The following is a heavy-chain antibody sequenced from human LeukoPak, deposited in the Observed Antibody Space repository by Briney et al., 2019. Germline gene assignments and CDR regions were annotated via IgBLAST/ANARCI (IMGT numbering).Heavy chain of an antibody. V-gene: IGHV3-7*03. Sequence: GGSLRLSCAASGFTFSVHWMSWVRQAPGKGLEWVANIKPDGSEKNYVDSVKGRFTISIDNAKNSLYLQMNSLRVDDTAIYYCARDESGGGVPLFYFNYWGQGTLVAVSS. CDR1: GFTFSVHW. D-gene: IGHD6-25*01. CDR3: ARDESGGGVPLFYFNY. CDR2: IKPDGSEK. J-gene: IGHJ4*02.